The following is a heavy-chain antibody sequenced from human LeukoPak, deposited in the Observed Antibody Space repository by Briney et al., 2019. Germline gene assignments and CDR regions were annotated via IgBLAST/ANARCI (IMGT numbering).Heavy chain of an antibody. D-gene: IGHD6-19*01. CDR3: ARLCSGWYGQDY. Sequence: SETLSLTCAVSGYSISSGYYWGWIRQPPGKGLEWIGSIYHSGSTYYNPSRRSRVTIAVDTSKNQFSLNRSSVTAADTAVYYCARLCSGWYGQDYWGQGTLVTVSS. V-gene: IGHV4-38-2*01. CDR2: IYHSGST. J-gene: IGHJ4*02. CDR1: GYSISSGYY.